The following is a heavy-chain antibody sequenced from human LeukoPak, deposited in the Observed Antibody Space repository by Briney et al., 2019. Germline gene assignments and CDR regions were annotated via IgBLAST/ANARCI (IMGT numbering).Heavy chain of an antibody. Sequence: GGSLRLSCAASEFSFSSYAMTWVRQAPGKGLEWVSAINGGGGSTYYADSVKGRFTISRDDSKNTLSLQMNGLRAEDTAVYYCAKTIYYDSSGYRGPHDYWGQGTLVIVSS. D-gene: IGHD3-22*01. CDR2: INGGGGST. V-gene: IGHV3-23*01. CDR3: AKTIYYDSSGYRGPHDY. J-gene: IGHJ4*02. CDR1: EFSFSSYA.